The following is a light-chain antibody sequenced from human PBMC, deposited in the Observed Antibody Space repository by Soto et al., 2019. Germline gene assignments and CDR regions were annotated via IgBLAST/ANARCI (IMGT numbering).Light chain of an antibody. CDR3: QQYYSYPWT. J-gene: IGKJ1*01. V-gene: IGKV1-8*01. CDR1: QGISSY. CDR2: AAS. Sequence: IRMTQSPSSLTATKGDRVTSTCRASQGISSYLAWYQQKPGKAPKLLIYAASTLQSGVPSRFSGSGSGTDFTLTISCLQSEDFATYYCQQYYSYPWTFGQATKVDI.